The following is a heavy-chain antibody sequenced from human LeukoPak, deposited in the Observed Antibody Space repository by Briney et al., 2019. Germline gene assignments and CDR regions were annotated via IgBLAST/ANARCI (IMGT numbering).Heavy chain of an antibody. Sequence: ASVKVSCKASGYTFTGYYMHWVRQAPGQGLEWMGWINPNSGGTNYAQKFQGGVTMTRDTSISTAYMELSRLRSDDTAVYYCAKKSSSSMYYYYYMDVWGKGTTVTVSS. CDR1: GYTFTGYY. V-gene: IGHV1-2*02. CDR2: INPNSGGT. D-gene: IGHD6-6*01. J-gene: IGHJ6*03. CDR3: AKKSSSSMYYYYYMDV.